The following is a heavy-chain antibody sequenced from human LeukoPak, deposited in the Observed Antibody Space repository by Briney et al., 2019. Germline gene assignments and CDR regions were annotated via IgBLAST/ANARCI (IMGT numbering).Heavy chain of an antibody. V-gene: IGHV1-69*13. J-gene: IGHJ4*02. Sequence: VASVKVSCKASEGTFSSYAINWVRQAPGQGLEWMGGIIPIFGTANYAQKFQGRVTITADESTSTAYMELSSLRSEDTAVYYCARGAHYFDYWGQGALVTVSS. CDR3: ARGAHYFDY. CDR2: IIPIFGTA. CDR1: EGTFSSYA.